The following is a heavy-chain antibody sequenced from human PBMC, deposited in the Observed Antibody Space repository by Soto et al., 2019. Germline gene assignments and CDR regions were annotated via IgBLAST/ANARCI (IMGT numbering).Heavy chain of an antibody. V-gene: IGHV3-15*07. CDR3: TTDFRPTYVYYGSGSSYYYYGMDV. CDR1: GFTFSNAW. CDR2: IKSKTDGGTT. J-gene: IGHJ6*02. D-gene: IGHD3-10*01. Sequence: GGSLRLSCAASGFTFSNAWMNWVRQAPGKGLEWVGRIKSKTDGGTTDYAAPVKGRFTISRDDSKNTLYLQMNSLKTEDTAVYYCTTDFRPTYVYYGSGSSYYYYGMDVWGQGTTVTVSS.